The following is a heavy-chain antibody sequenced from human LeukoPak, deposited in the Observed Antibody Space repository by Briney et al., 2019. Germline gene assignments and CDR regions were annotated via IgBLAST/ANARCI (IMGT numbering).Heavy chain of an antibody. CDR2: IYYSGST. CDR1: GDSISSTSYY. D-gene: IGHD3-22*01. Sequence: SETPSLTCTVSGDSISSTSYYWGWIRQPPGNGLEWIGSIYYSGSTYYNPSLKSRVTISVDTSKNQFSLKLSSVTAADTAVYYCARHRDSSGSGFDYWGQGTLVTVSS. J-gene: IGHJ4*02. V-gene: IGHV4-39*01. CDR3: ARHRDSSGSGFDY.